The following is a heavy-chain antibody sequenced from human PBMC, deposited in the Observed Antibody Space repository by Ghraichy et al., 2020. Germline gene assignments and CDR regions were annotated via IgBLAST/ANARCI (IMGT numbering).Heavy chain of an antibody. J-gene: IGHJ4*02. CDR1: GYSISGGYY. CDR2: IYHSGST. D-gene: IGHD3-3*01. V-gene: IGHV4-38-2*02. Sequence: SQTPLTCAVSGYSISGGYYWGWIRQPPGKGLEWIGSIYHSGSTYYNPSLKSRVTISVDTSKNQISLNLSSVTAADTAVYYCARDRGYYTSDYWGQGTLVTVSS. CDR3: ARDRGYYTSDY.